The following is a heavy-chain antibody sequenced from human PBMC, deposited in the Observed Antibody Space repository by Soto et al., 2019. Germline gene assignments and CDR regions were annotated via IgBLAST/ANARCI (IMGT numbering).Heavy chain of an antibody. V-gene: IGHV3-23*01. CDR3: ARRGPGTYFDY. CDR1: GFTFSSYA. J-gene: IGHJ4*02. CDR2: ISVIGDST. D-gene: IGHD6-13*01. Sequence: PGGSLRLSCAASGFTFSSYAMNWVRQAPGKGLDWVSVISVIGDSTYYADSVKGRFTISRDNSKNTLYLQMNSLRTEDTAVYYCARRGPGTYFDYWGQGTLVTVSS.